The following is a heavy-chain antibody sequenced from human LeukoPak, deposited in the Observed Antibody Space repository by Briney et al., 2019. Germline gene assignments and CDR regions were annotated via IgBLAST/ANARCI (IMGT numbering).Heavy chain of an antibody. Sequence: NPSETLSLTCTVSGGSISSYYWSWIRQPAGKGLEWIGRIYTSGSTNYNPSLKSRVTMSVDTSKSHFSLKLSSVTAADTAVYYCARGAAMGDFDYWGQGTLVTVSS. CDR2: IYTSGST. CDR1: GGSISSYY. D-gene: IGHD5-18*01. CDR3: ARGAAMGDFDY. V-gene: IGHV4-4*07. J-gene: IGHJ4*02.